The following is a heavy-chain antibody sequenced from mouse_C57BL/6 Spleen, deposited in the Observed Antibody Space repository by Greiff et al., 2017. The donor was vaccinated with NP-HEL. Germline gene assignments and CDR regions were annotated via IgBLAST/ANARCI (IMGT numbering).Heavy chain of an antibody. CDR2: INYDGSST. V-gene: IGHV5-16*01. Sequence: EVHLVDSAGGLVQPGRSLKLSCTASGFTFSDYYMAWVRQVPEKGLEWVANINYDGSSTYYLDSLKSRFIISRDNAKNILYLQMSSLKSEDTATYYCARVGGSTPFDYWGQGTTLTVSS. CDR3: ARVGGSTPFDY. J-gene: IGHJ2*01. D-gene: IGHD1-1*01. CDR1: GFTFSDYY.